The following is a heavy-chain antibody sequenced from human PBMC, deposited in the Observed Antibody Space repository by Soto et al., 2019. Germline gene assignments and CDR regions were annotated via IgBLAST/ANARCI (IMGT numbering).Heavy chain of an antibody. CDR3: ARELNYYYYMDV. CDR1: GGSISSGGYY. J-gene: IGHJ6*03. CDR2: IYYSGST. Sequence: SETLSLTCTVSGGSISSGGYYWSWIRQHPGKGLEWIGYIYYSGSTYYNPSLKSRVTISVDTSKNQFSLKLSSVTAADTAVYYCARELNYYYYMDVWGKGTTVTVSS. V-gene: IGHV4-31*03.